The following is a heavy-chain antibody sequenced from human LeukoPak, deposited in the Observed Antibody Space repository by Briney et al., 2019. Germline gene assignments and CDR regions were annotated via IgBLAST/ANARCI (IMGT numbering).Heavy chain of an antibody. CDR2: IYYSGNT. CDR3: ARDRHYYDSSGYYFDY. Sequence: SETLSLTCTVSGASISSYYWNWIRQPPGKGLEWIGYIYYSGNTNYNPSLKSRVTMSVDTSKNQFSLKLSSVTAADTAVYYCARDRHYYDSSGYYFDYWGQGTLVTVSS. D-gene: IGHD3-22*01. CDR1: GASISSYY. V-gene: IGHV4-59*12. J-gene: IGHJ4*02.